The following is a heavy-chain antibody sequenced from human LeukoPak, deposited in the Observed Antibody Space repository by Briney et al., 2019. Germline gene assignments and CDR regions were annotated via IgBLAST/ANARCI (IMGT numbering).Heavy chain of an antibody. CDR3: ARASVTYYYYYYMDV. Sequence: MPSETLSLTCTVSGDSISSGNYWTWIRQPPGKGLEWIGYIHYSGSTNYNPSLKSRVTISVDTSKNQFSLKLSSVTAADTAVYYCARASVTYYYYYYMDVWGKGTTVTVSS. D-gene: IGHD4-11*01. CDR1: GDSISSGNY. J-gene: IGHJ6*03. V-gene: IGHV4-61*01. CDR2: IHYSGST.